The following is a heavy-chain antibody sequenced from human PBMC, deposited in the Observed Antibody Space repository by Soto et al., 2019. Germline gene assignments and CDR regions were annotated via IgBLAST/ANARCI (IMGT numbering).Heavy chain of an antibody. CDR1: GGSISSYY. J-gene: IGHJ4*02. V-gene: IGHV4-59*01. Sequence: QVQLQESGPGLVKPSETLSLTCTVSGGSISSYYWSWIRQPPGKGLEWIGYIYYSGSTNYKPSLKSRVTISVDTSKNQFSLKLSSVTAADTAVYYCARAEQLVLGNWGQGTLVTVSS. CDR3: ARAEQLVLGN. CDR2: IYYSGST. D-gene: IGHD6-6*01.